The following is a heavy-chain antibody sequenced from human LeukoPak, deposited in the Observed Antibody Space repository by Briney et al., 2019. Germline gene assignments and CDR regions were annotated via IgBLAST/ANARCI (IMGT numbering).Heavy chain of an antibody. CDR1: GGSISSYY. J-gene: IGHJ5*02. D-gene: IGHD4-23*01. CDR2: IYYSGST. V-gene: IGHV4-59*01. Sequence: SETLSLTCTVSGGSISSYYWSWIRQPPGKGLEWLGFIYYSGSTNYNPSLKSRVTISVDTSKSQFSLKLNSLSAADTAVYYCATSWPLGGATGWFDAWGQGTLVTVSS. CDR3: ATSWPLGGATGWFDA.